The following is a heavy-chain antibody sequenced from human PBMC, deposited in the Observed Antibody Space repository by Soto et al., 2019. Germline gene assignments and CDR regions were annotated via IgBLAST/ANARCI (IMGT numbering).Heavy chain of an antibody. V-gene: IGHV4-59*01. J-gene: IGHJ3*02. CDR2: IYYSGST. D-gene: IGHD3-9*01. CDR1: GGSISSYY. CDR3: ARVLSGYLADDAFDI. Sequence: SETLSLTCTVSGGSISSYYWTWIRQPPGKGLEWIGYIYYSGSTNYNPSLKSRVTISVDTSKNQFSLKLSSVTAADTAVYYCARVLSGYLADDAFDIWGQGTMVTVSS.